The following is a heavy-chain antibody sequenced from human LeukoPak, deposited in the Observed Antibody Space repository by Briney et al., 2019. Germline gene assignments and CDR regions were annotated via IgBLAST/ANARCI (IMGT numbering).Heavy chain of an antibody. Sequence: PGGSLRLSCTASGFTFGDYAMSWVRQAPGKGLEWVGFIRSKAYGGTTEYAASVKGRFTISRDDSKSIAYLQMNSLKTEDTAVYYCARDLFGSGSYSSAFDIWGQGTMVTVSS. D-gene: IGHD6-19*01. CDR3: ARDLFGSGSYSSAFDI. J-gene: IGHJ3*02. V-gene: IGHV3-49*04. CDR1: GFTFGDYA. CDR2: IRSKAYGGTT.